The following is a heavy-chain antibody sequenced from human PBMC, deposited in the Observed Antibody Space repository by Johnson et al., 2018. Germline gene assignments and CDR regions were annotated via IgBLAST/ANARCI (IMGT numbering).Heavy chain of an antibody. V-gene: IGHV3-30*18. D-gene: IGHD1-26*01. CDR2: ISFDGSSI. CDR3: AKVPYSGSSHYYMDV. Sequence: QVQLVESGGGVVQPGRSLRLSCAASGFTFSSYGMHWVRQAPGKGLEWVAVISFDGSSIYYADSVRGRFTISRDNSKNTLYLQMNSLRAEDTAGYYCAKVPYSGSSHYYMDVWGKGTTVTVSS. CDR1: GFTFSSYG. J-gene: IGHJ6*03.